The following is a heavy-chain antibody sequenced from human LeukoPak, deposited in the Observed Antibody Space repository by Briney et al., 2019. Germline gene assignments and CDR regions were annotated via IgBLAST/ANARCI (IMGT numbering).Heavy chain of an antibody. Sequence: GGSLRLSCAASGFTVSSNYMNWVRQAPGKGLEWVSVIYSGGSTYYADSVKGRFTISRDNSKNTLYLQMNSLRAEDTAVYYCTRPDTRFLEWLLNYWGQGTLVTVSS. V-gene: IGHV3-66*04. D-gene: IGHD3-3*01. J-gene: IGHJ4*02. CDR3: TRPDTRFLEWLLNY. CDR1: GFTVSSNY. CDR2: IYSGGST.